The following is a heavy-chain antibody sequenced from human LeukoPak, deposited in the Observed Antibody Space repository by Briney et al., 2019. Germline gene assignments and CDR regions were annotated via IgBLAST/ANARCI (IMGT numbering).Heavy chain of an antibody. D-gene: IGHD6-19*01. Sequence: PSETLSLTCTVSGYSISSGYYWGWIRQPPGKGLEWIGSIYHSGSTYYNPSLKSRVTISVDTSKNQFSLKLSSVTAADTAVYYCAGTQWQKAPFDYWGQGPLVTVSS. J-gene: IGHJ4*02. CDR1: GYSISSGYY. CDR2: IYHSGST. CDR3: AGTQWQKAPFDY. V-gene: IGHV4-38-2*02.